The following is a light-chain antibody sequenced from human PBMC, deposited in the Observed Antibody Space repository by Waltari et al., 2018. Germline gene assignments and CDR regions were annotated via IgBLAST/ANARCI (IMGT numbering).Light chain of an antibody. V-gene: IGLV1-47*01. CDR3: AAWDDRLTVVV. CDR1: SSNIGSNY. Sequence: QSVLTQPPSASGPPGQRVTISCSGSSSNIGSNYVYWYQQLPGTAPKLLIYTNSARTSGCPDRFSGSKSGTSASLAISGLRSEDEGDYFCAAWDDRLTVVVFGGGTKLTVL. J-gene: IGLJ2*01. CDR2: TNS.